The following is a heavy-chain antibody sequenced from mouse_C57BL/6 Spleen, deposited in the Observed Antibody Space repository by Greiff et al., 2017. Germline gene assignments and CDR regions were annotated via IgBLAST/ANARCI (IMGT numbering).Heavy chain of an antibody. J-gene: IGHJ2*01. CDR3: TSRSSYYFDY. CDR2: IDPEDGDT. V-gene: IGHV14-1*01. CDR1: GFNIKDYY. Sequence: EVQLVESGAELVRPGASVKLSCTASGFNIKDYYMHWVKQRPEQGLEWIGRIDPEDGDTEYAPKFQGKATMTADTSSNPAYLQLSSLTSEDTAVYYCTSRSSYYFDYWGQGTTLTVSS.